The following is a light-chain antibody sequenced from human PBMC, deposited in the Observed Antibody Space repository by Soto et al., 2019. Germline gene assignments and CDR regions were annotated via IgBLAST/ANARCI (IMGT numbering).Light chain of an antibody. J-gene: IGKJ1*01. CDR2: GAS. CDR3: QQDNDWPLT. Sequence: EIVMKKSPATLSVSHGERATLSCRASQSVSRDLAWYQQKPGQAPRLLIYGASTRATSIPARFSGGGSGTEYTLTISSLQSEDFALYYCQQDNDWPLTFGQGTKVDIK. CDR1: QSVSRD. V-gene: IGKV3-15*01.